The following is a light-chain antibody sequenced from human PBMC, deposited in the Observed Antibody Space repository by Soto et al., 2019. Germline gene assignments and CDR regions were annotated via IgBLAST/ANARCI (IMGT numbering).Light chain of an antibody. J-gene: IGKJ2*01. CDR1: QRISTY. CDR3: NRSFLPLRT. CDR2: DAF. V-gene: IGKV1-39*01. Sequence: DIEVAQSPSSLTASVGDRVTISCRTSQRISTYLNWYQQKSGRAPALLIFDAFTLQRGVPSRFSGRGPGTELPLTLAVHQLVVSQPYFFNRSFLPLRTFGLGPGWRSN.